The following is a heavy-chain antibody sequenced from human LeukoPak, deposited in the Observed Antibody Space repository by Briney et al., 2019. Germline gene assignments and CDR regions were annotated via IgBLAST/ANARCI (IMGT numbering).Heavy chain of an antibody. V-gene: IGHV3-33*08. CDR2: IWYDGSNK. Sequence: PGGSLRLSCAASGFTFSDYYMSWIRQAPGKGLEWVAVIWYDGSNKYYADSVKGRFTISRDNSKNTLYLQMNSLRAEDTAVYYCARALDYYDSSGYLFSYGMDVWGQGTTVTVSS. J-gene: IGHJ6*02. CDR3: ARALDYYDSSGYLFSYGMDV. CDR1: GFTFSDYY. D-gene: IGHD3-22*01.